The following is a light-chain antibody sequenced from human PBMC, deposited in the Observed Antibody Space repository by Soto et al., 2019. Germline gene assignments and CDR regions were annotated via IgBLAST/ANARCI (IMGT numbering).Light chain of an antibody. CDR2: GAS. V-gene: IGKV3-15*01. J-gene: IGKJ1*01. Sequence: EIVMTQSPATLSVSPGERATLSCRASQSVSSNLAWYQQRPGQAPRLLIYGASTRATGIPARFSGSGSGTEFTLTISSLQSEDFAVYYCQQYNNWPMKFGRGTKVEIK. CDR1: QSVSSN. CDR3: QQYNNWPMK.